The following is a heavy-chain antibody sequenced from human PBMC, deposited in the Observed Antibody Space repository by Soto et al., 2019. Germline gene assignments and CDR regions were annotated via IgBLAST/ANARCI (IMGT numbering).Heavy chain of an antibody. Sequence: PSETLCLTCTVSGGSISSYYWSWIRQPPGKGLEWIGYIYYSGSTNYNPSLKSRVTISVDTSKNQFSLKLSSVTAADTAVYYCARSEDFGVVIFDYWGQGTLVTVSS. CDR1: GGSISSYY. J-gene: IGHJ4*02. D-gene: IGHD3-3*01. CDR3: ARSEDFGVVIFDY. V-gene: IGHV4-59*01. CDR2: IYYSGST.